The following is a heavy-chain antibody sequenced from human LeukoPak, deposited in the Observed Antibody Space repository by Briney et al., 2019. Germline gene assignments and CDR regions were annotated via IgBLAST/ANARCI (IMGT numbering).Heavy chain of an antibody. CDR1: GFTFSNYA. CDR2: ISSDGGST. J-gene: IGHJ4*02. D-gene: IGHD1-26*01. V-gene: IGHV3-64*02. Sequence: GGSLRLSCAASGFTFSNYAMHWVRQAPGKGLEYISSISSDGGSTYYADSVKGRFTISRDNSKNTLYLQMGRLRGEDMAVYYCARSNNIVGATYFDYWGQGTLVTVSS. CDR3: ARSNNIVGATYFDY.